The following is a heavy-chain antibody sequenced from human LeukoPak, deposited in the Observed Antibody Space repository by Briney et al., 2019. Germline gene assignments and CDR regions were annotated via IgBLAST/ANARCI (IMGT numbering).Heavy chain of an antibody. D-gene: IGHD3-10*01. V-gene: IGHV3-23*01. CDR3: ARGADLWFGESLPFDY. Sequence: GGSLRLSCAASEFIFSRFWMSWVRQAPGKGLEWVSVISASGGSTYSADSVKGRFTFSRDNSKNTLYLQMNSLRAEDTAVYYCARGADLWFGESLPFDYWGQGTLVTVSS. CDR2: ISASGGST. J-gene: IGHJ4*02. CDR1: EFIFSRFW.